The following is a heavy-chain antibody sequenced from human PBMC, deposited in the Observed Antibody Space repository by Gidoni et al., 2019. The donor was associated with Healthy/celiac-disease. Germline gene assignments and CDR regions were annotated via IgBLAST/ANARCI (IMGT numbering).Heavy chain of an antibody. D-gene: IGHD6-13*01. CDR2: IWYDGSNK. V-gene: IGHV3-33*01. J-gene: IGHJ4*02. CDR1: GFTFSSYG. CDR3: ARDTAAGLYYFDY. Sequence: QVQLVESGGGVVQPGRSLSLSCAAAGFTFSSYGMHWVRQAPGKGLEWVAVIWYDGSNKYYADSVKGRFTISRDNSKNTLYLQMNSLRAEDTAVYYCARDTAAGLYYFDYWGQGTLVTVSS.